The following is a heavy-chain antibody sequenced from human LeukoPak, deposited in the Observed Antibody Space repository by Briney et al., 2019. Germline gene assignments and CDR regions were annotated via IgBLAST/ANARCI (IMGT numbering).Heavy chain of an antibody. Sequence: GASVKVSCKASGYTFTSYHMHWVRQAPGQGLEWMGIINPTGGSTNYPQKFQGRVTMTRDTSTSTVYMELSSLRSEDTAVYYCARDWGSTGDYWGQGTLVTVFS. V-gene: IGHV1-46*01. D-gene: IGHD2-8*02. CDR3: ARDWGSTGDY. J-gene: IGHJ4*02. CDR1: GYTFTSYH. CDR2: INPTGGST.